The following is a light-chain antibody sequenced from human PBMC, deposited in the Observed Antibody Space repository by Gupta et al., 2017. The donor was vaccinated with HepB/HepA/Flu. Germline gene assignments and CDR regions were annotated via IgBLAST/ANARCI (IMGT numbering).Light chain of an antibody. V-gene: IGLV1-51*02. J-gene: IGLJ1*01. CDR2: ENN. CDR1: SSNIGSNF. CDR3: ETWENNRNVGGV. Sequence: QSVFTQPPSVSAAPGQKVTISCSGSSSNIGSNFVSWYQQLPGTAPKLLIYENNKRPSGIPDRFSGSKSGTSATLGITGLQTGDEADYYCETWENNRNVGGVFGTGTKVTVL.